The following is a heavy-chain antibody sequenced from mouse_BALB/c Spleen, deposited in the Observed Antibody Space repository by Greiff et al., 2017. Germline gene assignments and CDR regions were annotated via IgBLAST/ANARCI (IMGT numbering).Heavy chain of an antibody. CDR3: TRGTLGRGYFDY. CDR2: IYPGNSDT. CDR1: GYSFTSYW. V-gene: IGHV1-5*01. D-gene: IGHD4-1*01. J-gene: IGHJ2*01. Sequence: VQLKESGTVLARPGASVKMSCKASGYSFTSYWMHWVKQRPGQGLEWIGAIYPGNSDTSYNQKFKGKAKLTAVTSASTAYMELSSLTNEDSAVYYCTRGTLGRGYFDYWGQGTTLTVSS.